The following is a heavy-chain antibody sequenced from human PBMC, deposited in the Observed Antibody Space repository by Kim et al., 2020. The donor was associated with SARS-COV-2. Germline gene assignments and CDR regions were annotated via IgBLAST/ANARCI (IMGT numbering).Heavy chain of an antibody. D-gene: IGHD3-3*01. V-gene: IGHV5-10-1*01. CDR1: GYSFTSYW. CDR3: ARQYYDFSYYYCMDV. J-gene: IGHJ6*02. CDR2: IDPSDSYT. Sequence: GESLKISCKGSGYSFTSYWISWVRQMPGKGLEWMGRIDPSDSYTNYSPSFQGHVTISADKSISTAYLQWSSLKASDTAMYYCARQYYDFSYYYCMDVWGQGTTVTVSS.